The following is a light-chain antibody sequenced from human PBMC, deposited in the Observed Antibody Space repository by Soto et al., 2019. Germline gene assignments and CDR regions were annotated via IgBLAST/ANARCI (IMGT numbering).Light chain of an antibody. V-gene: IGLV2-14*01. CDR2: EVN. CDR1: SSDVGIYNY. Sequence: QSVLTQPASVSGSPGQSSAISCTGSSSDVGIYNYVSWYQQHPGKVPKLSIYEVNNRPSGVSNRYSGSKSGNTASLTISALQAEDEAEYYSSSYTPSSTRVFGTGTKLTVL. J-gene: IGLJ1*01. CDR3: SSYTPSSTRV.